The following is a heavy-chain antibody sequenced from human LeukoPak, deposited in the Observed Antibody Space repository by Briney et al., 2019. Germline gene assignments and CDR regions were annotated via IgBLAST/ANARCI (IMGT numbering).Heavy chain of an antibody. CDR1: GFTFSSYG. V-gene: IGHV3-23*01. J-gene: IGHJ6*03. Sequence: GGSLRLSCAASGFTFSSYGMSWVRQAPGKGLEWVSAISNSGGSTYYADSVKGRFTISRDNSKNTLYLQMNSLRAEDTAVYYCARASYGSGSYYAGYDYYYYMDVWGKGTTVTISS. CDR2: ISNSGGST. D-gene: IGHD3-10*01. CDR3: ARASYGSGSYYAGYDYYYYMDV.